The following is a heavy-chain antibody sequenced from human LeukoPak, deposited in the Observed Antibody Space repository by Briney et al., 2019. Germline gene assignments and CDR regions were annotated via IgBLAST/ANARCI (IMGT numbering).Heavy chain of an antibody. CDR1: GYTFSNYG. CDR2: NSAYNGNT. Sequence: ASVKVSCKTSGYTFSNYGVSWVRQAPGQGLEWMGWNSAYNGNTNYAPKFQGRVTMTTDTATSTASMELRNLRSDDTAVYYCARLIRAAAGRLYYFDYWGQGTLVTVSS. D-gene: IGHD6-13*01. CDR3: ARLIRAAAGRLYYFDY. J-gene: IGHJ4*02. V-gene: IGHV1-18*01.